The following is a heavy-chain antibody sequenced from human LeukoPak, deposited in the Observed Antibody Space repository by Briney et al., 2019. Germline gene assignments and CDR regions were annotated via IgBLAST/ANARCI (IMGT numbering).Heavy chain of an antibody. Sequence: GGSLRLSCAASGFTFSSYWMSWVRQAPGKGLEWVANIKQDGSEKYYVDSVKGRFTISRDNAKNSLYLQMNSLRAEDTAVYYCARETGLLWFGELSHFDYWGQGTLVTVSS. J-gene: IGHJ4*02. V-gene: IGHV3-7*01. D-gene: IGHD3-10*01. CDR3: ARETGLLWFGELSHFDY. CDR1: GFTFSSYW. CDR2: IKQDGSEK.